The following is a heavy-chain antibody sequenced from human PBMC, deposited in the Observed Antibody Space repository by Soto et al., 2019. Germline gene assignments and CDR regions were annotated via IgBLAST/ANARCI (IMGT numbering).Heavy chain of an antibody. CDR1: GGSISSSSYF. Sequence: QLQLQESGPGLLKPSETLSLTCTVSGGSISSSSYFWAWIRQPPGKGLEWIGTIYYTGNTYYNPSLESRVTLAVDTTKNQCSLKRRSATAAATAVYYCGGHGSGGQRNWFDPWGQGILVTVSS. CDR3: GGHGSGGQRNWFDP. V-gene: IGHV4-39*01. J-gene: IGHJ5*02. CDR2: IYYTGNT. D-gene: IGHD1-1*01.